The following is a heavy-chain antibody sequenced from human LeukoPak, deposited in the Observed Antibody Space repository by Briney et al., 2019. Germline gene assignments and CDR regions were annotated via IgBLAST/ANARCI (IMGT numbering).Heavy chain of an antibody. CDR3: TRDLTGTTWSENDY. V-gene: IGHV3-53*01. Sequence: PGGSLRLSCEVSGLSVRGSYMSWVRQAPGKGLEWVSVIYSGDRTYYAESVKGRFTISRDTSKNTLYLQMNNLRTDDTAMYYCTRDLTGTTWSENDYWGQGTLVTISS. J-gene: IGHJ4*02. CDR1: GLSVRGSY. CDR2: IYSGDRT. D-gene: IGHD6-13*01.